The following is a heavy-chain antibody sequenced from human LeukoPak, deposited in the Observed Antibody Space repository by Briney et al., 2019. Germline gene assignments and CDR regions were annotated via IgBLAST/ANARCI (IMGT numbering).Heavy chain of an antibody. V-gene: IGHV3-7*01. D-gene: IGHD3-9*01. J-gene: IGHJ4*02. CDR3: ASMFYDILTGYPTSYFDY. Sequence: GGSLRLSCAASGFTFSSYWMSWVRQAPGKGLEWVANIKQDGSEKYYVDPVKGRFTISRDNAKNSLYLQMNSLRAEDTAVYYCASMFYDILTGYPTSYFDYWGQGTLVTVSS. CDR2: IKQDGSEK. CDR1: GFTFSSYW.